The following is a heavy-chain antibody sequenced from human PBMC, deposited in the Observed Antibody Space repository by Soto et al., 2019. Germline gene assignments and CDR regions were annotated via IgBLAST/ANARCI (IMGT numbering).Heavy chain of an antibody. CDR2: IYSGGST. CDR3: ARDRIAVAGNPEYFQH. V-gene: IGHV3-66*01. Sequence: EVQLVESGGGLVQPWGSLRRSCAASGFTVSSNYMSWVRQAPGKGLEWVSVIYSGGSTYYADSVQGRFTISRDNSKNTLYLQMNSLRAEDTAVYYCARDRIAVAGNPEYFQHWGQGTLVTVSS. J-gene: IGHJ1*01. D-gene: IGHD6-19*01. CDR1: GFTVSSNY.